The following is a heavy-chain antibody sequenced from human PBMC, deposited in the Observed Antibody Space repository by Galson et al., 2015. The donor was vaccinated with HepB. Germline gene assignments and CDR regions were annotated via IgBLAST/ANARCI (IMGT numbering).Heavy chain of an antibody. D-gene: IGHD1-26*01. CDR2: IKHDGSEK. CDR1: GLTFSSYW. V-gene: IGHV3-7*01. Sequence: SLRLSCAASGLTFSSYWMSWVRQAPGKGLEWVANIKHDGSEKYYVDSVKGRFTISRDNAKNSLYLQMNSLRAEDTAVYFCARILGSGSSLWGVFDYWCQVTLVTVSS. J-gene: IGHJ4*02. CDR3: ARILGSGSSLWGVFDY.